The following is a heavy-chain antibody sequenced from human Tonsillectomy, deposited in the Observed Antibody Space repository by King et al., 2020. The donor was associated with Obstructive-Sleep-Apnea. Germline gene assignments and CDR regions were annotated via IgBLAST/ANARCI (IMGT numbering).Heavy chain of an antibody. CDR2: ISYDGSNK. J-gene: IGHJ4*02. CDR3: AKDHYSGSYEYYFDY. D-gene: IGHD1-26*01. V-gene: IGHV3-30*18. Sequence: VQLVESGGGVVQPGRSLRLSCAASGFTFSSYGMHWVRQAPGKGLEWVAVISYDGSNKYYADSVKGRFTISRENSKNTLYLQMNSLRAEDTAVYYCAKDHYSGSYEYYFDYWGQGTLVTVSS. CDR1: GFTFSSYG.